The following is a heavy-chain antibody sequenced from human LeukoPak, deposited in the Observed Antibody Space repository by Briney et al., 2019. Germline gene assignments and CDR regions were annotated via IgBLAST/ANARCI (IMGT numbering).Heavy chain of an antibody. V-gene: IGHV4-30-2*01. J-gene: IGHJ4*02. Sequence: PSQTLSLTCTVSGGSISSGGYYWSWIRQPPGKGLEWIGYIYHSGSTYYNPSLKSRVTISVDRSKNQFSLKLSSVTAADTAVYHCARNGASSSWYGFDYWGQGTLVTVSS. D-gene: IGHD6-13*01. CDR2: IYHSGST. CDR1: GGSISSGGYY. CDR3: ARNGASSSWYGFDY.